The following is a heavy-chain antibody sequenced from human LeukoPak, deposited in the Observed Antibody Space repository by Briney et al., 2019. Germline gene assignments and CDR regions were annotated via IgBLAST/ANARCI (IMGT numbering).Heavy chain of an antibody. CDR1: GFTFSNSW. D-gene: IGHD1/OR15-1a*01. J-gene: IGHJ4*02. CDR2: IHPDVSQI. Sequence: GGSLRLSCRASGFTFSNSWMSWVRQAPGNRLECVGNIHPDVSQIIYGASGAGRLTIYRDNSDNSLFLQMSSLRAEDTAVYYCANGNSFDSWGQGTLVTVSS. CDR3: ANGNSFDS. V-gene: IGHV3-7*01.